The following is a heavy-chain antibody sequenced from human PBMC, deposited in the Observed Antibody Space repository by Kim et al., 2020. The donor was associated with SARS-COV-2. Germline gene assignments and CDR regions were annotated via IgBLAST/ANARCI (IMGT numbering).Heavy chain of an antibody. D-gene: IGHD3-10*01. CDR1: GGSFSGYY. V-gene: IGHV4-34*01. Sequence: SETLSLTCAVYGGSFSGYYWSWIRQPPGKGLEWIGEVNHSGSTNYNPSVKSRVTVSVDTSKNQFSLKPSSVTAADTAVYYCARREGITMVRGAPFDYWG. J-gene: IGHJ4*01. CDR3: ARREGITMVRGAPFDY. CDR2: VNHSGST.